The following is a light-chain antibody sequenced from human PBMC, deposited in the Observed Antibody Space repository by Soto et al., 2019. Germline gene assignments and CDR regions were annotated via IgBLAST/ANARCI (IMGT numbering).Light chain of an antibody. V-gene: IGLV2-14*03. Sequence: QSALTQPASLYASPGQSITISCTGTSSDVGAYNSVSWYQQHPGKPPKLLIYEVTSRPSGVSNRFSGSKSGNTASLTISRLEAEDEADYYCSSYKISSPDVLFGGGTKLTVL. CDR2: EVT. J-gene: IGLJ2*01. CDR3: SSYKISSPDVL. CDR1: SSDVGAYNS.